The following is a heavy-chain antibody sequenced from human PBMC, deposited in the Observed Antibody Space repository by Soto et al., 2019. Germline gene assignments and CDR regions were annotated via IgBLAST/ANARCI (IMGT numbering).Heavy chain of an antibody. V-gene: IGHV1-3*01. CDR3: ARGYYYDSSGYLLVAFDI. J-gene: IGHJ3*02. Sequence: ASVKVSCKASGYTFTSYAMHWVRQAPGKRLEWMGRINAGNGNTKYSQKFQGRVTITRDTSASTAYMELSSLRSEDTAVYYCARGYYYDSSGYLLVAFDIWGQGTMVTVSS. CDR1: GYTFTSYA. CDR2: INAGNGNT. D-gene: IGHD3-22*01.